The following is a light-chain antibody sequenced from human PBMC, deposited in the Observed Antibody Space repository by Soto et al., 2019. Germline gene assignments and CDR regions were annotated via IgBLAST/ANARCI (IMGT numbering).Light chain of an antibody. V-gene: IGKV3-20*01. CDR3: QQYGSSSWT. J-gene: IGKJ1*01. CDR1: QSVSSSY. CDR2: GTS. Sequence: EVVLTQSPGTLSLSPGERATLSCRASQSVSSSYLAWYQQKPGQAPRLLIYGTSSRATGIPDRFSGSGSGKDFPLPISRLEPEDFAVYYCQQYGSSSWTFGQGTKVDIK.